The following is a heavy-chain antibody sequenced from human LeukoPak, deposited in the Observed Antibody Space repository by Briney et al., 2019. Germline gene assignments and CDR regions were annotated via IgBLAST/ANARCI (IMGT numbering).Heavy chain of an antibody. V-gene: IGHV4-34*01. CDR2: INHSGST. D-gene: IGHD2-2*01. CDR1: GGSFSGYY. CDR3: ARRRGGPARPRAFDY. Sequence: SETLSLTCAVYGGSFSGYYWSWIRQPPGKGLERIWEINHSGSTNYNPSLKSRVTISVDTSKNQFSLKLSSVTAADTAVYYCARRRGGPARPRAFDYWGQGTLVTVSS. J-gene: IGHJ4*02.